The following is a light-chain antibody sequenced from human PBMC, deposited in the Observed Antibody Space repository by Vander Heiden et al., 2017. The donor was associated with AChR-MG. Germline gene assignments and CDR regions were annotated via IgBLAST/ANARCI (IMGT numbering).Light chain of an antibody. CDR1: SSDVGAYNY. Sequence: QSALTQPASVSGSPGQSITISCTGTSSDVGAYNYVAWYQRHPGKAPKLMIYDVTKRPSGVSNRFSGSKSGNTASLTISGLQAEDEADYYCSSNTSSSTWVFGGGTKLTVL. V-gene: IGLV2-14*01. J-gene: IGLJ3*02. CDR3: SSNTSSSTWV. CDR2: DVT.